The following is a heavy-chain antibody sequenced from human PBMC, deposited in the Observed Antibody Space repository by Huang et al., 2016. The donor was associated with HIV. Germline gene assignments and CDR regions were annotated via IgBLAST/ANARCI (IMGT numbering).Heavy chain of an antibody. Sequence: QVQLQESGPGPVKPSQTLSPTCTVSGDSISRGGYLWSWRRQSPGKGLEWIGSIDYTGTTSYNPSLRSRVTLSVDTSKNQFSLRLTSVTAEDTAVYYCARDRITQCNGGRCYSDWSDPWGQGTLVIVSS. V-gene: IGHV4-30-4*01. J-gene: IGHJ5*02. CDR1: GDSISRGGYL. D-gene: IGHD2-15*01. CDR2: IDYTGTT. CDR3: ARDRITQCNGGRCYSDWSDP.